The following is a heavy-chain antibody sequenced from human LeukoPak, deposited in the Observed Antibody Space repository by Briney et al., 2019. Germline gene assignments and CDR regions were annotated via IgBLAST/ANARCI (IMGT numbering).Heavy chain of an antibody. J-gene: IGHJ4*02. CDR1: GGSISSYY. CDR2: IYYSGST. D-gene: IGHD3-22*01. Sequence: LETLSLTCTVSGGSISSYYWSWIRQPPGRGLEWIGYIYYSGSTNYNPSLKSRVTISVDTSKNQFSLKLSSVTAADTAVYYCARDGYYDSSGHSKFDYWGQGTLVTVSS. CDR3: ARDGYYDSSGHSKFDY. V-gene: IGHV4-59*01.